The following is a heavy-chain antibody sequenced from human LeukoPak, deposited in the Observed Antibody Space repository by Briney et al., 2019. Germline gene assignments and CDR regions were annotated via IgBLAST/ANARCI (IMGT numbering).Heavy chain of an antibody. Sequence: GSLRLSCAASGFTFSSYSMNWVRQPPGKGLEWIGSISHSGSTYYKLSLKSRVTISIDTSKNQFSLKLTSVTAADTAVYYCARRITGTTSDSFDYWGKGTLVTVPS. V-gene: IGHV4-39*01. CDR1: GFTFSSYSMN. D-gene: IGHD1-20*01. CDR3: ARRITGTTSDSFDY. CDR2: ISHSGST. J-gene: IGHJ4*02.